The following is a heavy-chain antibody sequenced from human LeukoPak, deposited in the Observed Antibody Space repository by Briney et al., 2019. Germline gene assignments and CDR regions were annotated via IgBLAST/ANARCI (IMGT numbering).Heavy chain of an antibody. D-gene: IGHD1-1*01. CDR2: ISSSGSTI. Sequence: GGSLRLSCAASGFTFSSYEMNWVRQAPGKGLEWVSYISSSGSTIYYADSVKGRFTISRDNAKNSLYLQMNSLRAEDTAVYYCARDLTTLRSGMDVWSQGTTVTVSS. V-gene: IGHV3-48*03. J-gene: IGHJ6*02. CDR3: ARDLTTLRSGMDV. CDR1: GFTFSSYE.